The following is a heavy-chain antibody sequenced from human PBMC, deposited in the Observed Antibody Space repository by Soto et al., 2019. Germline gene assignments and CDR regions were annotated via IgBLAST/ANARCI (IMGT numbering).Heavy chain of an antibody. CDR1: GGSISSGDYY. D-gene: IGHD4-4*01. CDR3: ARTTGYTVNTFDY. CDR2: IYYSGST. Sequence: QVQLQESGPGLVKPSQTLSLTCTVSGGSISSGDYYWGWIRQPPGKGLEWIGYIYYSGSTNYNPSLRSRVTISVDTSKNQISLKLSSVTAADTAVYYCARTTGYTVNTFDYWGQGTLVTVSS. J-gene: IGHJ4*02. V-gene: IGHV4-30-4*01.